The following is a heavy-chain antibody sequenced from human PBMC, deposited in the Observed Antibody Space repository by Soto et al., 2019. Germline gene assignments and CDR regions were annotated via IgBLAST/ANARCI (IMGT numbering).Heavy chain of an antibody. J-gene: IGHJ6*02. V-gene: IGHV3-30*18. CDR1: GFTFSRNG. Sequence: GGSLRLSCAASGFTFSRNGMHWVRQAPGKGLEWVAVISYDGSNKYYADSVKGRFTISRDNSKSTLYLQMNSLRAEDTAVYYCAKDSIAGRPDYYYGMDVWGQGTTVTVS. CDR3: AKDSIAGRPDYYYGMDV. CDR2: ISYDGSNK. D-gene: IGHD6-6*01.